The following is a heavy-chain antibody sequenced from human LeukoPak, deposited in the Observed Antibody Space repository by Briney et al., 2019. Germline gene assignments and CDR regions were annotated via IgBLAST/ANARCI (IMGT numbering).Heavy chain of an antibody. CDR1: GYSFTNYW. CDR3: AIRRSGSYSDY. V-gene: IGHV5-51*01. D-gene: IGHD3-3*01. J-gene: IGHJ4*02. CDR2: IYPHDSET. Sequence: GGSLRLSCKASGYSFTNYWIAWVRQMPGKGLEWMGIIYPHDSETRYSPSSQGQVTMSADKSISTAYLQWSGLQASDTAMYYCAIRRSGSYSDYWGQGTLVTVSS.